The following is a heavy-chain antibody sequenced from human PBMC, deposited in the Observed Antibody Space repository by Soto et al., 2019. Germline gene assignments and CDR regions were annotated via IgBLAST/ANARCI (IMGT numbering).Heavy chain of an antibody. D-gene: IGHD6-6*01. Sequence: QVQLVESGGGVVQPARSLRLSCAASGFNFSDSGMHWVRQAPGKGLEWVAVIWSDGSDEDYADSVKGRFSISRDNSERNLYRHINSLRAQGTAVYYCVRSKRFASSSGLGGGFAFWGQGTLVTVSA. J-gene: IGHJ4*02. CDR2: IWSDGSDE. CDR1: GFNFSDSG. V-gene: IGHV3-33*03. CDR3: VRSKRFASSSGLGGGFAF.